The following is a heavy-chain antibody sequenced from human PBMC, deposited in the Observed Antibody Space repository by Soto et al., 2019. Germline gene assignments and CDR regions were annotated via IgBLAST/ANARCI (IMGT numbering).Heavy chain of an antibody. CDR2: IIPIVGTA. J-gene: IGHJ4*02. CDR3: ARVRYYDSSCPGEIDY. D-gene: IGHD3-22*01. CDR1: GGTFSSYA. Sequence: QGQLVQSGAEVKKPGSSVKGSCKASGGTFSSYAISWVRQAPGQGLEWMGGIIPIVGTANYAQKFQGRVPITADEAPSTAYLELSSLRSEDTAVYYCARVRYYDSSCPGEIDYWGQGTLVTVSS. V-gene: IGHV1-69*01.